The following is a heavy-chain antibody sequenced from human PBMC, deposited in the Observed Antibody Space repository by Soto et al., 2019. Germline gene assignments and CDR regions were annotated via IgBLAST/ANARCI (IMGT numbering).Heavy chain of an antibody. D-gene: IGHD6-19*01. CDR1: GFTFSSYG. Sequence: QVQLVESGGGVVQPGRSLRLSCAASGFTFSSYGMHWVRQAPGKGLEWVAVIWYDGSNKYYADSVKGRFTISRDNSKNTLYLQMNSLRAEDTAVYYCARGHSSGWYWVWYYGMDVWGQGTTVTVSS. CDR3: ARGHSSGWYWVWYYGMDV. V-gene: IGHV3-33*01. J-gene: IGHJ6*02. CDR2: IWYDGSNK.